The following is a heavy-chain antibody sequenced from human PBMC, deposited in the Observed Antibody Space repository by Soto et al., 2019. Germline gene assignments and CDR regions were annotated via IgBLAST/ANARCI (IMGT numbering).Heavy chain of an antibody. CDR1: GFTFSSYG. D-gene: IGHD1-26*01. CDR3: AKVVESGSPFDY. V-gene: IGHV3-30*18. Sequence: GGSLRLSCAASGFTFSSYGMHWVRQAPGKGLEWVAVISYDGSNKYYADSVKGRFTISRDNSKNTLYLQMNSLRAEDTAVYYCAKVVESGSPFDYWGQGTLVTVSS. J-gene: IGHJ4*02. CDR2: ISYDGSNK.